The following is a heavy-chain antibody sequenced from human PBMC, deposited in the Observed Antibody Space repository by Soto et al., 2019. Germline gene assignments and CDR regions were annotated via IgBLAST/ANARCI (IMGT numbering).Heavy chain of an antibody. J-gene: IGHJ4*02. CDR2: ISYDGSNK. V-gene: IGHV3-30*18. Sequence: GGSLRHSCAAAGVTFSNHGRRWIRQDQGKGLEWVAVISYDGSNKYYADSVKGRFTISRDNSKNTLYLQMNSLRAEDTAVYYCAKDQQYDSSGYYDYWGQGTLVTVSS. CDR1: GVTFSNHG. D-gene: IGHD3-22*01. CDR3: AKDQQYDSSGYYDY.